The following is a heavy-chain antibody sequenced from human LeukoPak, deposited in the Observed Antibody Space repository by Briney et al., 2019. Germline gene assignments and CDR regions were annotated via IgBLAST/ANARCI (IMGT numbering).Heavy chain of an antibody. CDR2: IKEDGSER. Sequence: GGSLRLSCEGSAFIFSGHWMNWVRQTPGKGLEWVASIKEDGSERQYVDSVKGRFSISRDNTKGSLFLQLNSLRAEDTAVYYCAREGASSSFGYWGQGTLVTVSS. D-gene: IGHD6-13*01. CDR1: AFIFSGHW. V-gene: IGHV3-7*03. J-gene: IGHJ4*02. CDR3: AREGASSSFGY.